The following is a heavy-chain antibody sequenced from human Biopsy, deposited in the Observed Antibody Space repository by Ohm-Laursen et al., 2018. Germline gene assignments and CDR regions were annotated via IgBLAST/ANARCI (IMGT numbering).Heavy chain of an antibody. V-gene: IGHV4-61*01. CDR1: GDSVSSGSFY. D-gene: IGHD1-26*01. CDR3: ARGTGRYYVYGAFDI. CDR2: IYDRGSTA. J-gene: IGHJ3*02. Sequence: SETLSLTCTVSGDSVSSGSFYWTWIRQPPGQGLEYIGYIYDRGSTANYNLSLESRVTMSVDTSKNQFSLNLRSVTAAGTAVYYCARGTGRYYVYGAFDIWGQGTVVTVSS.